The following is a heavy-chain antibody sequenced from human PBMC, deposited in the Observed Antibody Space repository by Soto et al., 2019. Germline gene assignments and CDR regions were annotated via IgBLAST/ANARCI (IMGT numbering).Heavy chain of an antibody. CDR1: GFTFKTYW. V-gene: IGHV3-7*03. D-gene: IGHD2-15*01. CDR3: ARDEGYCSGGSCGFDF. J-gene: IGHJ4*02. CDR2: IKQDGSEK. Sequence: EEKLVESGGGVVQPGGSLRLSCVASGFTFKTYWMTWVRQAPGKGLEWVASIKQDGSEKYYLDSLKGRFAISRDNAKNSLHLQMNSLRADDTAMYYCARDEGYCSGGSCGFDFWGQGTLVAVSS.